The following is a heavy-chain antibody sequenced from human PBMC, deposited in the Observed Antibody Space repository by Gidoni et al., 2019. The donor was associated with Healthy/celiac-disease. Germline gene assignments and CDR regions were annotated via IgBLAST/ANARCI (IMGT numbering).Heavy chain of an antibody. J-gene: IGHJ3*02. CDR2: INHSGST. V-gene: IGHV4-34*01. CDR3: TRGHSGNYYKSHPNGAKKAPRAFDI. Sequence: QVQLQQWGAGLLKPSETLSLTCAVYGGSFSGYYWSWIRQPPGKGLEWIGEINHSGSTNYNPSLKSRVTISVDTSKNQFSLKLSSVTAADTAVYYCTRGHSGNYYKSHPNGAKKAPRAFDIWGQGTMVTVSS. CDR1: GGSFSGYY. D-gene: IGHD1-26*01.